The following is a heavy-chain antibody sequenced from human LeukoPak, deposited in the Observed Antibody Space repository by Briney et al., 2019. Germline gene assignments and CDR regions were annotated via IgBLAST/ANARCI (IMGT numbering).Heavy chain of an antibody. CDR1: GFTVSSNY. V-gene: IGHV3-21*01. CDR3: ARDHHTYYYDSSGYSFDY. Sequence: GESLRLSCAASGFTVSSNYMSWVRQAPGKGLEWVSSISSSSSYIYYADSVKGRFTISRDNAKNSLYLQMNSLRAEDTAVYYCARDHHTYYYDSSGYSFDYWGQGTLVTVSS. J-gene: IGHJ4*02. CDR2: ISSSSSYI. D-gene: IGHD3-22*01.